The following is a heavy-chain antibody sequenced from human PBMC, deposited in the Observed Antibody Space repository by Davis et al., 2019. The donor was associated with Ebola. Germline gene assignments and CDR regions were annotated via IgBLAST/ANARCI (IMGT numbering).Heavy chain of an antibody. Sequence: GESLKISCAASGFIFSRNAMSWVRQAPGKGLEWVSTIVDSSGGIFYADSVKGRFTISRDNAKNSLYLQMNSLRAEDTALYYCARGQTAVFDYWGQGTLVTVSS. CDR3: ARGQTAVFDY. CDR2: IVDSSGGI. J-gene: IGHJ4*02. D-gene: IGHD5-18*01. CDR1: GFIFSRNA. V-gene: IGHV3-23*01.